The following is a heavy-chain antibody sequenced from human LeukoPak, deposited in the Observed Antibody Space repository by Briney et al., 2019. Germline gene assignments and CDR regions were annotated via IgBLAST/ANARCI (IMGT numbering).Heavy chain of an antibody. J-gene: IGHJ6*02. Sequence: GGSLRLSCAASGFTLGAFAMHWVRQAPGKGLEWVSFIDKDGRSTYYADSVKGRFTISRDNSKNSLYLQMNSLRTEDTALYYCATWAFYHSLDVWGQGTTVTVSS. D-gene: IGHD1-26*01. V-gene: IGHV3-43*02. CDR1: GFTLGAFA. CDR2: IDKDGRST. CDR3: ATWAFYHSLDV.